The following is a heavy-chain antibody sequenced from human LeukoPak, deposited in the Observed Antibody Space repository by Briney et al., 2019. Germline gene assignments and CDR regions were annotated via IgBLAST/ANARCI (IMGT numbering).Heavy chain of an antibody. CDR1: GGSISSSSCY. J-gene: IGHJ3*02. V-gene: IGHV4-39*07. CDR3: ARDRSTETPPRPDAFDI. Sequence: SETLSLTCTVSGGSISSSSCYWGWTRQPPGRGLEWIGSIYYTGNTYYNPSLKSRVTISVDTSNNEFSLRLTSVTAADTAVYYCARDRSTETPPRPDAFDIWGQGTMVTVSS. CDR2: IYYTGNT. D-gene: IGHD4-17*01.